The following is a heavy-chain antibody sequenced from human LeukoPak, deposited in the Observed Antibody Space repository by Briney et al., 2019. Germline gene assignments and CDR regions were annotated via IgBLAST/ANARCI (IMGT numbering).Heavy chain of an antibody. D-gene: IGHD3-9*01. CDR3: ARGTEYYDISGMDV. CDR2: IWYDGSNK. J-gene: IGHJ6*02. Sequence: GGSLRLSCAASGFTLGNYGMHWVRQAPGKGLEWVAVIWYDGSNKYYADSVKGRFTISGDNSKNTLYLQMNSLRAEDTAVYYCARGTEYYDISGMDVWGQGTTVTVSS. V-gene: IGHV3-33*01. CDR1: GFTLGNYG.